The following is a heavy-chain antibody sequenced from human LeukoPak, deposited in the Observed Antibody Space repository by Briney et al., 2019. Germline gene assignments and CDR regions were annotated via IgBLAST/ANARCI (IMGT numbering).Heavy chain of an antibody. V-gene: IGHV4-39*07. Sequence: SETLSLTCTVSGGSISGSSYYWGWIRQPPGKGLEWIGSIYYSGSTYYNPSLKSRVTISVDTSKNQFSLKLSSVTAADTAVYYCARVELTGDFDYWGQGTLVTVSS. J-gene: IGHJ4*02. CDR1: GGSISGSSYY. CDR3: ARVELTGDFDY. CDR2: IYYSGST. D-gene: IGHD7-27*01.